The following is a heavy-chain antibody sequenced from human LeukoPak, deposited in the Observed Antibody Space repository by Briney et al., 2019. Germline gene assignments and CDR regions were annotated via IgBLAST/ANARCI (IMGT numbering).Heavy chain of an antibody. D-gene: IGHD6-13*01. Sequence: SETLSLTCAVYGGSFSGYYWSWIRQPPGKGLEWIGEINHSGSTNYNPSLKSRVTISIDTSKNQFSLKLSSVTAADTALYYRARGPGTWYYYWGQGTLVTVSS. CDR2: INHSGST. J-gene: IGHJ4*02. V-gene: IGHV4-34*01. CDR3: ARGPGTWYYY. CDR1: GGSFSGYY.